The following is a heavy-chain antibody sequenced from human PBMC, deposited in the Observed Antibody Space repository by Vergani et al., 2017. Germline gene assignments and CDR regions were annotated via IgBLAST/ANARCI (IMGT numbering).Heavy chain of an antibody. D-gene: IGHD2-8*02. Sequence: QVQLQESGPGLVKPSQTLSLTCSVSGGSISRNDYYWTWIRQPPGKGLEWLGYIYYSGSTYYNPSLKSRLTMSVDTSKNQFSLELSSVTASDTAMYYCASKPTGTTWDSVKYYFDFWGQGTLVAVSS. J-gene: IGHJ4*02. CDR1: GGSISRNDYY. CDR2: IYYSGST. V-gene: IGHV4-30-4*08. CDR3: ASKPTGTTWDSVKYYFDF.